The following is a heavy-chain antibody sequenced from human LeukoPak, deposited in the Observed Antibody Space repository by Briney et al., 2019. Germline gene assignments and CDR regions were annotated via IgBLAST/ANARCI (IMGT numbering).Heavy chain of an antibody. Sequence: GSLRLSCAASGFTFSSYGMHWVRQAPGKGLEWVAVIWYDGSNKYYADSVKGRFTISRDNSKNTLYLQMNSLRAEDTAVYYCARDRQWLVYGMDVWGQGTTVTVSS. V-gene: IGHV3-33*01. J-gene: IGHJ6*02. CDR1: GFTFSSYG. D-gene: IGHD6-19*01. CDR2: IWYDGSNK. CDR3: ARDRQWLVYGMDV.